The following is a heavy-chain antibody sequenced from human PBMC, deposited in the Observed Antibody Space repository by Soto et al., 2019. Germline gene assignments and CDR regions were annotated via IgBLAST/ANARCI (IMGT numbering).Heavy chain of an antibody. Sequence: GGSLRLSCAASGLTFSSYWMHWVRQAPGEGLVWVSYIKPDGSRTKDADSVKGRFTISRDNARNTLYLRMNSLRAEDTAVYYCARENDWFYDSWRRATLVTVS. CDR2: IKPDGSRT. D-gene: IGHD3-9*01. V-gene: IGHV3-74*03. CDR1: GLTFSSYW. CDR3: ARENDWFYDS. J-gene: IGHJ5*01.